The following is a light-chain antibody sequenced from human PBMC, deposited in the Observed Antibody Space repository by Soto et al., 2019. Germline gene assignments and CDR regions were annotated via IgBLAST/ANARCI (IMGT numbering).Light chain of an antibody. J-gene: IGLJ2*01. CDR3: LLFYDYGQV. V-gene: IGLV1-44*01. CDR1: SSNIGSNT. CDR2: SNN. Sequence: QSVLTQPPSASGTPGQRVTISCSGSSSNIGSNTVNWYQQLPGTAPKLLIYSNNQRPSGVPDRFSGSKSGTSASLAISGLQSEDEADYYCLLFYDYGQVFGGGTKLTVL.